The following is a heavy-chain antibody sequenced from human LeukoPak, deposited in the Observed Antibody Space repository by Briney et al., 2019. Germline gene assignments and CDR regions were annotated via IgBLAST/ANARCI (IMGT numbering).Heavy chain of an antibody. CDR2: IYYSGST. CDR1: GGSISSSSYY. CDR3: ARDQSRSGSYYPDAFDI. J-gene: IGHJ3*02. Sequence: SETLSLTCTVSGGSISSSSYYWGRIRQPPGKGLEWIGSIYYSGSTYYNPSLKRRVTISVDTSKNQFSLKLSSVTAADTAVYYCARDQSRSGSYYPDAFDIWGQGTMVTVSS. D-gene: IGHD1-26*01. V-gene: IGHV4-39*07.